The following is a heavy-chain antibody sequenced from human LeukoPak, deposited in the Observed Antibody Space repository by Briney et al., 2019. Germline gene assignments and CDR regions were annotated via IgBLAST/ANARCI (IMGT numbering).Heavy chain of an antibody. CDR1: GYTFTSYD. J-gene: IGHJ4*02. CDR2: MNPNSGNR. V-gene: IGHV1-8*01. Sequence: GASVKVSCKASGYTFTSYDINWVRQATGQGLEWMGWMNPNSGNRGYAQKFQGRVTMTRSTSISTAYMELSSLRFEDTAVYYCTRSVRNGHIDYWGQGTLVTVSS. CDR3: TRSVRNGHIDY. D-gene: IGHD2-21*01.